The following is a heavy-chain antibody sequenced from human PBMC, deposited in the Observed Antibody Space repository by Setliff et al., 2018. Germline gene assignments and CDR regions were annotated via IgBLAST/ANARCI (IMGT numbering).Heavy chain of an antibody. CDR2: ISGSSGNT. CDR3: TRDLWIGDSGARRDY. V-gene: IGHV3-23*01. D-gene: IGHD3-10*01. J-gene: IGHJ4*02. CDR1: GFTFSSYA. Sequence: GGSLRLSCVASGFTFSSYAMSWVRQAPGKGLEWVSAISGSSGNTFYADSVKGRFTISRDDSKGIAYLQMNSLRTEDTAVYYCTRDLWIGDSGARRDYWGLGTLVTVSS.